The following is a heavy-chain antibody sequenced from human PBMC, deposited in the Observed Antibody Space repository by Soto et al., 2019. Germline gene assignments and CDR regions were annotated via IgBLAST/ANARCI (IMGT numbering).Heavy chain of an antibody. CDR1: GGTFSSYT. D-gene: IGHD3-22*01. J-gene: IGHJ6*02. CDR3: ARDNPHYYDSSGYLYYGMDV. CDR2: IIPILGIA. V-gene: IGHV1-69*08. Sequence: QVQLVQSGAAVKKPGSSVKVSCKASGGTFSSYTISWVRQAPGQGLEWMGRIIPILGIANYAQKFQGRVTITADKSTSTAYMELSSLRSEDTAVYYCARDNPHYYDSSGYLYYGMDVWGQGTTVTVSS.